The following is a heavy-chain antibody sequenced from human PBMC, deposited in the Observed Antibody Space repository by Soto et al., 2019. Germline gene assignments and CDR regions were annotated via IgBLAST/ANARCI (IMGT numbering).Heavy chain of an antibody. Sequence: PSETLSLTCNVSGYAITNGYYWGWIRQTPGKGLEWIGTIYHRGSTSYNPSLQSRLTISLDTSKNQFSLMLTSVTAADTALYFCTRGVRGYLSFWGQGTLVTVSS. V-gene: IGHV4-38-2*02. CDR2: IYHRGST. J-gene: IGHJ4*02. CDR3: TRGVRGYLSF. D-gene: IGHD2-15*01. CDR1: GYAITNGYY.